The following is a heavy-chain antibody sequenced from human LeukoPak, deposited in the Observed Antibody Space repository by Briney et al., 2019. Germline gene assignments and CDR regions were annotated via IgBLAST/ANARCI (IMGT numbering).Heavy chain of an antibody. D-gene: IGHD3-22*01. Sequence: GASVKVSCKASGYTFIKYGITWVRQAPGQGLEWMGWISAYNGNTNYAQTFQGRVTMTTDTSTSTAYMELRSLRSDDTAVYYCATDANKYFFDSSGYNDYWGQGTLVTVSS. V-gene: IGHV1-18*01. CDR1: GYTFIKYG. J-gene: IGHJ4*02. CDR2: ISAYNGNT. CDR3: ATDANKYFFDSSGYNDY.